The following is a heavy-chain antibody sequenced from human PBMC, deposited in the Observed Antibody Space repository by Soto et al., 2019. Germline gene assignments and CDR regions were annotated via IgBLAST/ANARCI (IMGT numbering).Heavy chain of an antibody. J-gene: IGHJ6*02. CDR2: ISYDGSNK. CDR1: GFTLSSYA. D-gene: IGHD1-1*01. CDR3: ARDLGTSGSSVHYYYYGMDV. Sequence: GGSLRLSCAASGFTLSSYAMHWVRQAPGKGLEWVAVISYDGSNKYYADSVKGRFTISRGNSKNTLYLQMNSLRAEDTAVYYCARDLGTSGSSVHYYYYGMDVWGQGTPVTVYS. V-gene: IGHV3-30-3*01.